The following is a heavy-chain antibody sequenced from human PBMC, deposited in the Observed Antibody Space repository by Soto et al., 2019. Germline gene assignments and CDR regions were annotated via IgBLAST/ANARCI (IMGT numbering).Heavy chain of an antibody. J-gene: IGHJ4*02. CDR2: ISSDGTST. CDR1: GLSFTRYW. CDR3: ARESSGYSSYFDY. V-gene: IGHV3-74*01. D-gene: IGHD5-12*01. Sequence: GGSLRLSCAGPGLSFTRYWIHWVRQAPGKGLVWVSRISSDGTSTNYADSVKGRFTISRDNAKNAVYLQMNSLRAEDTAVYYCARESSGYSSYFDYWGQGTLVTVSS.